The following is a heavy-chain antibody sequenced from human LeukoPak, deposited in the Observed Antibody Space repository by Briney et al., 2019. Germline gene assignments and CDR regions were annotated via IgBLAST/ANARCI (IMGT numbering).Heavy chain of an antibody. CDR2: MNPNSGNT. D-gene: IGHD1-26*01. CDR1: GYTFTSYD. V-gene: IGHV1-8*01. Sequence: ASVKVSCKASGYTFTSYDINWVRQATGQGLEWMGWMNPNSGNTGYAQKFQGGVTMTRNTSITTAYMELSSLRSEDTAVYYCARGLGGSYSGVYWGQGTLVTVSS. CDR3: ARGLGGSYSGVY. J-gene: IGHJ4*02.